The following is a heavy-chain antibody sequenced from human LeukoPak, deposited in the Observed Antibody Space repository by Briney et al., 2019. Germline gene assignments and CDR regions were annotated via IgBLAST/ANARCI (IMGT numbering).Heavy chain of an antibody. CDR3: VEVGFGDAFDI. CDR1: GYTFTSYD. CDR2: MNPNSGNT. D-gene: IGHD3-16*01. J-gene: IGHJ3*02. Sequence: ASVKVSCKASGYTFTSYDINWVRQATGQGLEWMGWMNPNSGNTGYAQKFQGRVTMTRNISISTAYMELSSLRPEDTAVYYCVEVGFGDAFDIWGQGTMVTVSS. V-gene: IGHV1-8*01.